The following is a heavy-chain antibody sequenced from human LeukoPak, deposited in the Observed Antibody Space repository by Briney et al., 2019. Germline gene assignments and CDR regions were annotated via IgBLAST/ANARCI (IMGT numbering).Heavy chain of an antibody. V-gene: IGHV1-18*01. Sequence: ASVKVSCKASGYSFNNSDISWVRQAPGQGLEWMGWISAYNGNTNYAQKLQGRVTMTTDTSTSTAYMELRSLRSDDTAVYYCARVGYSSGPIDYWGQGTLVTVSS. J-gene: IGHJ4*02. D-gene: IGHD6-19*01. CDR2: ISAYNGNT. CDR1: GYSFNNSD. CDR3: ARVGYSSGPIDY.